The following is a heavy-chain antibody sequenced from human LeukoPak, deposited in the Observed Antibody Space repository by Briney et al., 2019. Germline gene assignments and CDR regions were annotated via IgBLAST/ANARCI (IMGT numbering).Heavy chain of an antibody. Sequence: SETLSLTCTVSGGSISSYYWSWIRQPPGKGLEWIGYIYTSGSTNYNPSLKSRVTISVDTSKNQFSLKLSSVTAADTAVYYCARERLEYYDSSGYYFDYWGQGTLVTVSS. V-gene: IGHV4-59*01. J-gene: IGHJ4*02. D-gene: IGHD3-22*01. CDR2: IYTSGST. CDR1: GGSISSYY. CDR3: ARERLEYYDSSGYYFDY.